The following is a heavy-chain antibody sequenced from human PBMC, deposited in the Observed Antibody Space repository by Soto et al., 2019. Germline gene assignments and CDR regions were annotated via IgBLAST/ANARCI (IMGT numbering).Heavy chain of an antibody. CDR2: VYNGNT. Sequence: SETLSLTCTISGGSISGYYWTWIRQSPGKGLEYIGYVYNGNTNYNPSLNSRVTISVDTSKNQFSLKLSSVTAADTAVYYCARHKIWAFDYWGQGTLVTSPQ. D-gene: IGHD3-16*01. CDR3: ARHKIWAFDY. V-gene: IGHV4-59*01. J-gene: IGHJ4*02. CDR1: GGSISGYY.